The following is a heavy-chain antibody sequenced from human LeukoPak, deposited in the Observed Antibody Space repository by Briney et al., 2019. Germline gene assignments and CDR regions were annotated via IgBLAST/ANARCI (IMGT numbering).Heavy chain of an antibody. CDR2: IRGSGGNT. D-gene: IGHD3-22*01. V-gene: IGHV3-23*01. CDR3: AKYSVSSGYPFGPFDC. J-gene: IGHJ4*02. CDR1: GLTFSSYA. Sequence: GGSLRLSCAVSGLTFSSYAMTWVRQAPGKGLEWVSGIRGSGGNTYYADSVKGRFTISRDNSKNTLYLQMNSLRAEDTALYYCAKYSVSSGYPFGPFDCWGQGTLVTVSS.